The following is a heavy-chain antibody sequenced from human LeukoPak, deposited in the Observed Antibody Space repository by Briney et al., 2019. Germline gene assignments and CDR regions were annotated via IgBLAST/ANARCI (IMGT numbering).Heavy chain of an antibody. V-gene: IGHV3-9*03. CDR3: AKDISSYYYGSGSFGAFDI. Sequence: GGSLRLSCAASGFTFDDYAMHWVRQAPGKGLEWVSGISWNSGSIGYADSVKGRFTISRDNAKNSLYRQMNSLRAEDMALYYCAKDISSYYYGSGSFGAFDIWGQGTMVTVSS. J-gene: IGHJ3*02. D-gene: IGHD3-10*01. CDR1: GFTFDDYA. CDR2: ISWNSGSI.